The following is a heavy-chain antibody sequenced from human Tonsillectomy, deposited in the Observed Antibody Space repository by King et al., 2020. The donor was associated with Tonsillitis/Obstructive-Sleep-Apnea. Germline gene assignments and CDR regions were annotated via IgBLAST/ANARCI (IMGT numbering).Heavy chain of an antibody. CDR1: GFTFSSYA. J-gene: IGHJ4*02. CDR2: ISSNGGST. V-gene: IGHV3-64D*06. Sequence: VQLVESGGGLVQPGGSLRLSCSASGFTFSSYAMHWVRQAPGKGLEYVSAISSNGGSTYYVDSVKGRFTISRDNSKNTLYLQMNWLRAEDTAVYYCVKDRGGWYKDFEYWGQGTLVTVSS. D-gene: IGHD6-19*01. CDR3: VKDRGGWYKDFEY.